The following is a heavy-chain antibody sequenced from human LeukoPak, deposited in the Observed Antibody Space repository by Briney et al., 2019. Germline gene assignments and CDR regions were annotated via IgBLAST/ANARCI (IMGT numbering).Heavy chain of an antibody. V-gene: IGHV5-51*01. D-gene: IGHD6-13*01. CDR1: GYSFTSYL. J-gene: IGHJ4*02. CDR3: AIDSSSWSAYDY. CDR2: IYPGDSDT. Sequence: GESLKISCEGSGYSFTSYLLGWVRPMPGKGPGLVGIIYPGDSDTRYSPSFQGQVTISADKSISTAYLQWSSLKASDTAMYYCAIDSSSWSAYDYWGQGTLVTVSS.